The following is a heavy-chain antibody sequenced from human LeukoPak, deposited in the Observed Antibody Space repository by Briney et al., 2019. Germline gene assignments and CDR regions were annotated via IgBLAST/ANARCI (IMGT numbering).Heavy chain of an antibody. J-gene: IGHJ5*02. CDR3: ARRHGSGYYDTSGYPIDL. CDR2: IKQDGSEK. V-gene: IGHV3-7*01. D-gene: IGHD3-22*01. Sequence: GVSLRLSCAASGFTFSSYWMSWVRQAPGKGLEWVATIKQDGSEKYYVDSVKGRFTISRDNAKNSLYLQMDSLRAEDAAVFYCARRHGSGYYDTSGYPIDLWGQGTLVTVSS. CDR1: GFTFSSYW.